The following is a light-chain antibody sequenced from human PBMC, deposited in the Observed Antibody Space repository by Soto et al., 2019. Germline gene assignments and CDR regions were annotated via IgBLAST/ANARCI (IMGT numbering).Light chain of an antibody. CDR2: DVS. V-gene: IGLV2-14*01. J-gene: IGLJ2*01. CDR1: SSDVGGYNY. CDR3: SSYTSSSTVV. Sequence: QSVLTQPASVSGSPGQSITISCTGTSSDVGGYNYVSWYQQHPGKAPKLMIYDVSNRPSGVSNRFSGSKSGNTASLTISGLQAEDEADYYCSSYTSSSTVVFGGGTKVTRP.